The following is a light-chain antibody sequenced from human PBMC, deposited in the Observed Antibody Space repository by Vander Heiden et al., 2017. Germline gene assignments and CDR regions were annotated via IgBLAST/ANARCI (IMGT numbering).Light chain of an antibody. J-gene: IGKJ4*02. CDR2: AAS. CDR3: QHSNCDPCT. CDR1: QFIKRY. V-gene: IGKV1-39*01. Sequence: DIQMRQSPSSLSASVGDRVTITCRASQFIKRYLNWYQEKPEKAPNLLIYAASNLQSGVACRFSGSGSGTVFTLTSRSVYHEYFATYFCQHSNCDPCTFGGGTKVEIK.